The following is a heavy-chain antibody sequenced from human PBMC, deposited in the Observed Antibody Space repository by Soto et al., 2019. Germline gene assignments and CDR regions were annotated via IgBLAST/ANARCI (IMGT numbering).Heavy chain of an antibody. D-gene: IGHD2-2*01. CDR3: ARSQGSSTSLEIYYYYYYGMDV. J-gene: IGHJ6*02. CDR1: GGTFSSYA. CDR2: IIPISDTT. V-gene: IGHV1-69*01. Sequence: QVQLVQSGAEVKKPGSSVKVSCKASGGTFSSYAISWVRQAPGQGLEWMGGIIPISDTTKYAQKFQGRVTNTADESTSSAYMELSSLRSEDTAVYYCARSQGSSTSLEIYYYYYYGMDVWGQGTTVTVSS.